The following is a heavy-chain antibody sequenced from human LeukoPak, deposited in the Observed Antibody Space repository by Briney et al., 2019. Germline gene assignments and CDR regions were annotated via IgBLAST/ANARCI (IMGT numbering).Heavy chain of an antibody. Sequence: ASVKVSCKASGGTFSSYAISWVRQAPGQGLEWMGGIIPIFGTANYAQKFQGRVTITADESTSTAYMELSSLRSEDTAVYYCARDQKGFGVVIINWFDPWGQGTLVTVSS. V-gene: IGHV1-69*13. CDR1: GGTFSSYA. CDR3: ARDQKGFGVVIINWFDP. D-gene: IGHD3-3*01. CDR2: IIPIFGTA. J-gene: IGHJ5*02.